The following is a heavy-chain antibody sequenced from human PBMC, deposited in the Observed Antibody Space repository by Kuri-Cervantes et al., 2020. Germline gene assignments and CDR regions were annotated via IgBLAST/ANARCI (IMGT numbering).Heavy chain of an antibody. V-gene: IGHV4-59*12. J-gene: IGHJ3*02. D-gene: IGHD5-18*01. CDR3: ARDTRELWLHGPAFDI. Sequence: CTVSGGSISSYYWSWIRQPPGKGLEWIGYIYYSGSTYYNPSLKSRVTISVDTSKNQFSLKLSSVTAADTAVYYCARDTRELWLHGPAFDIWGQGTMVTVSS. CDR2: IYYSGST. CDR1: GGSISSYY.